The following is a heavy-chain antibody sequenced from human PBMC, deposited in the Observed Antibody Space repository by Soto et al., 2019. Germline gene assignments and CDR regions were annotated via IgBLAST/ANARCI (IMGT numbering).Heavy chain of an antibody. CDR1: GGTFSSYT. V-gene: IGHV1-69*12. D-gene: IGHD5-12*01. Sequence: QVQLVQSGAEVKKPGSSVTVSCKASGGTFSSYTISWVRQAPGQGLEWMGGIIPIFGTANYAQKFQGRVTITADESTGTAYMEWSSLRSEDTAVYYCARGNHRWLQLGYFDLWGRGTLVTVSS. J-gene: IGHJ2*01. CDR2: IIPIFGTA. CDR3: ARGNHRWLQLGYFDL.